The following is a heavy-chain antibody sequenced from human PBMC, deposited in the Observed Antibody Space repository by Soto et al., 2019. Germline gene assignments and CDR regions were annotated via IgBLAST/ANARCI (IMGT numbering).Heavy chain of an antibody. CDR2: ISYDGSNK. Sequence: GGSLRLSCAASGFTFSSYAMHWVRQAPGKGLEWVAVISYDGSNKYYADSVKGRFTISRDNSKNTLYLQMNSLRAEDTAVYYCARDHLPTYYYDSSGFGIDYWGQGTLVTV. J-gene: IGHJ4*02. D-gene: IGHD3-22*01. V-gene: IGHV3-30-3*01. CDR3: ARDHLPTYYYDSSGFGIDY. CDR1: GFTFSSYA.